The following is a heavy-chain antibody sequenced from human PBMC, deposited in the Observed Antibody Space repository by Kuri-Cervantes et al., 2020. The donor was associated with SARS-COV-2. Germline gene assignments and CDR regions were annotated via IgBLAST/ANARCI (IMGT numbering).Heavy chain of an antibody. V-gene: IGHV1-46*01. D-gene: IGHD2-2*01. CDR1: GYTLTSNY. CDR2: IDPSVGHI. CDR3: ARDHAAGLGVHCYSAGCYSSIPDY. J-gene: IGHJ4*02. Sequence: ASVKVSCKASGYTLTSNYMHWVRQAPGQGLEWMGVIDPSVGHINYAQKFQGRVTMTRETCTSTVYMELSSLTSDDTAVYYCARDHAAGLGVHCYSAGCYSSIPDYWGQGTLVTVSS.